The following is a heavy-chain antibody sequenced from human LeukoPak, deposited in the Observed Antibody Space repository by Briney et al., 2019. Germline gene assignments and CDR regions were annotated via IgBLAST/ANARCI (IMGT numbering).Heavy chain of an antibody. J-gene: IGHJ4*02. CDR3: ARDSGSGYSNY. Sequence: TGGSLRLSCAASGFTFSIYVMSWVRQAPGKGLECVSALIGTGGSPYYADSVKGRFTISRDNAKNSLYLQMNSLRAEDTAVYYCARDSGSGYSNYWGQGTLVTVSS. CDR1: GFTFSIYV. D-gene: IGHD3-22*01. V-gene: IGHV3-23*01. CDR2: LIGTGGSP.